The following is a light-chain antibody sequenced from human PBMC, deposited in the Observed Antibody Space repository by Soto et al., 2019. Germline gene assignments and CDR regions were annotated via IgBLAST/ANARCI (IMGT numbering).Light chain of an antibody. V-gene: IGKV1-5*01. Sequence: DIQMTQSPSTLSASVGDRVTITCRASQSISNRLAWYQQKPGKAPKVLIYDASSLESGIPSRFSGSGSGTEFILTISSLQPDDFASYCWQHDGGMWTFGQGTKVEMK. J-gene: IGKJ1*01. CDR1: QSISNR. CDR2: DAS. CDR3: QHDGGMWT.